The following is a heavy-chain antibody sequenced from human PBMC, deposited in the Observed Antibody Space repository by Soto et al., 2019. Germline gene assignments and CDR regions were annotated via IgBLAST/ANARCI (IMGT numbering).Heavy chain of an antibody. CDR2: ISGDGDNT. J-gene: IGHJ5*01. D-gene: IGHD3-3*01. Sequence: GGSLRLSCAASGFTFSSYAMSWVRQSPGKGLEWVSSISGDGDNTYYADSVKGRFTISRDTSKNTLYLQMYSLRGEDTAVYYCAKNPHVYFWSDSPNWFDFWGQGTLVTVSS. CDR3: AKNPHVYFWSDSPNWFDF. CDR1: GFTFSSYA. V-gene: IGHV3-23*01.